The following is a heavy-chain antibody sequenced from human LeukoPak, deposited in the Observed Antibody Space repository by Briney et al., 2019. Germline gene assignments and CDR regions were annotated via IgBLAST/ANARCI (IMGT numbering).Heavy chain of an antibody. Sequence: SGGSLRLSCAASGFTFSSYSMNWVCQAPGKGLEWVSSISSSSSYIYYADSVKGRFTISRDNAKNSLYLQMNSLRAEDTAVYYCARDPIAVAGKVFDYWGQGTLVTVSS. V-gene: IGHV3-21*01. CDR1: GFTFSSYS. J-gene: IGHJ4*02. D-gene: IGHD6-19*01. CDR3: ARDPIAVAGKVFDY. CDR2: ISSSSSYI.